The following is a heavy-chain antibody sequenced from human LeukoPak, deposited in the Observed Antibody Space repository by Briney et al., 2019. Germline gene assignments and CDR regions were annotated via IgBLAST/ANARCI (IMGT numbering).Heavy chain of an antibody. CDR3: ARDPHVDNYYYYMDV. CDR1: GFTFSSYW. J-gene: IGHJ6*03. D-gene: IGHD3/OR15-3a*01. V-gene: IGHV3-21*01. CDR2: ISSSSSYI. Sequence: PGGSLRLSCAASGFTFSSYWMHWVRQAPGKGLEWVSSISSSSSYIYYADSVKGRFTISRDDAKNSLYLQMNSLRAEDTAVYYCARDPHVDNYYYYMDVWGKGTTVTVSS.